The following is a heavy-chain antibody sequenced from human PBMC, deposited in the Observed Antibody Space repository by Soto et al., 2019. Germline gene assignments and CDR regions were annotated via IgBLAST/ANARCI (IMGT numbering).Heavy chain of an antibody. D-gene: IGHD3-16*01. Sequence: RTCTVSGGSVSSGSYYWSWIRQPPGKGLEWIGYIYYSGSTNYNPSLKSRVTISVDTSKNQFSLKLSSVTAADTAVYYCARESLRTAYYFDYWGQGTLVTVSS. CDR3: ARESLRTAYYFDY. V-gene: IGHV4-61*01. CDR1: GGSVSSGSYY. J-gene: IGHJ4*02. CDR2: IYYSGST.